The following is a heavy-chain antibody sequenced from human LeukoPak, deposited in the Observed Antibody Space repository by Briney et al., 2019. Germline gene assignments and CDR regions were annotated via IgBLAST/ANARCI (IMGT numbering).Heavy chain of an antibody. D-gene: IGHD3/OR15-3a*01. Sequence: GGSLRLSCAASGFTFSTYAMNWVRQAPGKGLEWLSSISVTSSDIYYAASVKGRFIISRDNAKNSLNLQMNSLGAEDTALYYCARGDDLLQRNDALDIWGQGTMVSVSS. J-gene: IGHJ3*02. CDR2: ISVTSSDI. CDR3: ARGDDLLQRNDALDI. CDR1: GFTFSTYA. V-gene: IGHV3-21*01.